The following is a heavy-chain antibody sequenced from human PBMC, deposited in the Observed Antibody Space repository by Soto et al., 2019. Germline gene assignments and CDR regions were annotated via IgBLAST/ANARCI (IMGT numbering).Heavy chain of an antibody. V-gene: IGHV1-46*03. Sequence: QVQLVQSGAEVKKPGASVKVSCKASGYTFTSYYMHWVRQAPGQGLEWMGIISPSGGSTSYAQKFQGRVTMTRDTSTSTVYMELSSLRSEDTAVYYCARAPYCSGGSCNYGMDVWGQGTTVTVSS. J-gene: IGHJ6*02. D-gene: IGHD2-15*01. CDR3: ARAPYCSGGSCNYGMDV. CDR2: ISPSGGST. CDR1: GYTFTSYY.